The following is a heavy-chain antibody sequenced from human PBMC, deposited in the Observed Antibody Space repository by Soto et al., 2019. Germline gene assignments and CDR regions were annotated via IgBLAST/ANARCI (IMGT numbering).Heavy chain of an antibody. V-gene: IGHV3-30*18. CDR2: ISYDGSNK. CDR3: AKSSTGLGELGY. J-gene: IGHJ4*02. Sequence: QVQLVESGGGVVQPGRSLRLSCAASGFTFSSYGMHWVRQAPGKGLEWVAVISYDGSNKYYADSVKGRFTISRDNSKNTLYLQMNSLRAEDTAVYYCAKSSTGLGELGYWGQGTLVTVAS. CDR1: GFTFSSYG. D-gene: IGHD3-16*01.